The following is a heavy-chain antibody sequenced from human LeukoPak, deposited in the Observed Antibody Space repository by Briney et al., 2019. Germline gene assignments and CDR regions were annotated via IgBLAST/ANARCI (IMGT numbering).Heavy chain of an antibody. V-gene: IGHV3-23*01. Sequence: PGGSLRLSCAASGFTFSSYAMSWVRKATGQGLEWVSAISGSGGSTYYADSVKGRFTISRDNSKNTLYLQMNSLRAEDTAVYYCAKEYCSGGSCHKGFDYWGQGTLVTVSS. CDR2: ISGSGGST. CDR3: AKEYCSGGSCHKGFDY. J-gene: IGHJ4*02. CDR1: GFTFSSYA. D-gene: IGHD2-15*01.